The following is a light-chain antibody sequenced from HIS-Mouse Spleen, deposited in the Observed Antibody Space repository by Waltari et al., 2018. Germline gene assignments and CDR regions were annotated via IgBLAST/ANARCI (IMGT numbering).Light chain of an antibody. J-gene: IGKJ3*01. CDR1: QSVSSSY. CDR3: QQYGSSPIRFA. CDR2: GAS. Sequence: EIVLTQSPGTLALSPGERATLPCRASQSVSSSYLAWYQQKPGQAPRLLIYGASSRATGIPDRFSGSGSGTDFTLTISRLEPEDFAVYYCQQYGSSPIRFAFGPGTKVDIK. V-gene: IGKV3-20*01.